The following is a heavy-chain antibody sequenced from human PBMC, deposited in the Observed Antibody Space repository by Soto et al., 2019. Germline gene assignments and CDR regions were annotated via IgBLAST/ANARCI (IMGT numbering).Heavy chain of an antibody. CDR2: MNPNSNNT. CDR3: ARSDGYPFNWLDS. Sequence: QVQLVQSGAEVKTPGASVKVSCKASGYTFASYDMNWVRQAPGQGLEWMGWMNPNSNNTGYAQKFQGRLTMTRDIALSIAHMELSSLRNEDPAVYYCARSDGYPFNWLDSWGQGTLVTVSA. V-gene: IGHV1-8*01. CDR1: GYTFASYD. D-gene: IGHD2-21*01. J-gene: IGHJ5*01.